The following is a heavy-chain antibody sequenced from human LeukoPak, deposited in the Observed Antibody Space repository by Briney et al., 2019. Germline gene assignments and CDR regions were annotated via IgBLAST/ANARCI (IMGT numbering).Heavy chain of an antibody. D-gene: IGHD4-17*01. V-gene: IGHV1-18*01. CDR2: ISAYNGNT. CDR3: ARDSGDYTYYYYGMDV. J-gene: IGHJ6*02. CDR1: GYTFTSYG. Sequence: ASVKVSCKASGYTFTSYGISWVRQAPGQGLEWMGWISAYNGNTNYAQKLQGRVTMTTGTSTSTAYMELRSLRSDDTAVYYCARDSGDYTYYYYGMDVWGQGTTVTVSS.